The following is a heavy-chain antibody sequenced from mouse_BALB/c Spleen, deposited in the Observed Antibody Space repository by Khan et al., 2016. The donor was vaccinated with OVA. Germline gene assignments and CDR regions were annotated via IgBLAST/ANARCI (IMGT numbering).Heavy chain of an antibody. J-gene: IGHJ3*01. CDR2: IYPYNDGA. Sequence: VQLQQSGPELVKPGASVKMSCKASGYTFSSYVMHWVKQKPGQGLEWIGYIYPYNDGAEYTEKFKGKAILTSDKSSSTAYMELSSLTSEDSAVYYCARGGYDGKGFAYWGQGTLVTVSA. D-gene: IGHD2-1*01. V-gene: IGHV1S136*01. CDR1: GYTFSSYV. CDR3: ARGGYDGKGFAY.